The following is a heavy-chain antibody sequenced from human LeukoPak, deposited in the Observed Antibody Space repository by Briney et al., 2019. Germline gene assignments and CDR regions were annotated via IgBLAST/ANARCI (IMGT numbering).Heavy chain of an antibody. CDR1: GFTFSNAW. D-gene: IGHD3-10*01. Sequence: GGSLRLSCAASGFTFSNAWLIWVRQAPGKGLEWVGRIKSKTDGGTTDYAAPVKGRFTISRDDSKNTLYLQMNSLKTEDTAVYYCTTDHISGGDDAFDIWGQGTMVTVSS. J-gene: IGHJ3*02. CDR3: TTDHISGGDDAFDI. V-gene: IGHV3-15*01. CDR2: IKSKTDGGTT.